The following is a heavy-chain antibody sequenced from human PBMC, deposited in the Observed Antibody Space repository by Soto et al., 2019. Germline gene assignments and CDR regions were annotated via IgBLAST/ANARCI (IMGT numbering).Heavy chain of an antibody. D-gene: IGHD1-1*01. CDR3: ARAPPNAPIYGMDV. J-gene: IGHJ6*02. Sequence: QVQLVQSGAEVKKPGASVKVSCKASGYTFTSYAMHWVRQAPGQRLEWMGWINAGNGNAKYSQKFQGRVTITRDTSASTAYMELSSLRSEDTAVYYCARAPPNAPIYGMDVWGQGTTVTVSS. V-gene: IGHV1-3*01. CDR2: INAGNGNA. CDR1: GYTFTSYA.